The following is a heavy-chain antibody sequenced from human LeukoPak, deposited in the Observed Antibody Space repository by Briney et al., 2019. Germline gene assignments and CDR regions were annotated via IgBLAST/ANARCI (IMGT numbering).Heavy chain of an antibody. CDR1: GFTFSSYA. Sequence: GGSLTLSCAASGFTFSSYAMSWVREAPARGLEWVSSLRGNGDTFYADSAKGRFTLSRDESKNTVYLHLNELRAEDTAVYYCARVTMVRGVITFDYWGQGTLVTVSS. D-gene: IGHD3-10*01. V-gene: IGHV3-23*01. CDR2: LRGNGDT. CDR3: ARVTMVRGVITFDY. J-gene: IGHJ4*02.